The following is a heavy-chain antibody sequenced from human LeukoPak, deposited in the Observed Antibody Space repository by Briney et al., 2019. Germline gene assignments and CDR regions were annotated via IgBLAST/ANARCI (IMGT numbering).Heavy chain of an antibody. V-gene: IGHV1-46*01. CDR2: INPSGGST. CDR3: ARDQVLLWFGELRFHGMDV. D-gene: IGHD3-10*01. CDR1: GYTFTSYY. J-gene: IGHJ6*02. Sequence: ASVKVSCKASGYTFTSYYMHWVRQAPGQGLEWMGIINPSGGSTSYAQKFQGRVTMTRDTSTSTVYMELSSLRSEDTAVYYCARDQVLLWFGELRFHGMDVWGQGTTVTVSS.